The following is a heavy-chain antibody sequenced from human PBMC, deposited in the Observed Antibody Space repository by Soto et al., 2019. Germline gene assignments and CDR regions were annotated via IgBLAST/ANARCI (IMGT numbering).Heavy chain of an antibody. Sequence: GESLKISCKGSGYSFTSYWVAWVRQMPGKGLEWMGIIYPGDPDSRYSPSFQGQVTISADKSINTAYMQWSSLKASDTAMYYCARTNWNDGYYYHGMDVWGQGTTVTVSS. D-gene: IGHD1-1*01. CDR2: IYPGDPDS. CDR1: GYSFTSYW. V-gene: IGHV5-51*01. J-gene: IGHJ6*02. CDR3: ARTNWNDGYYYHGMDV.